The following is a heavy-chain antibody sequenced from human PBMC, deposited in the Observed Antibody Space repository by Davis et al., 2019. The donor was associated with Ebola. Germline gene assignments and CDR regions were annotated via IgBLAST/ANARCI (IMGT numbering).Heavy chain of an antibody. V-gene: IGHV3-66*01. D-gene: IGHD4-17*01. CDR3: ARAREHGDYLGYFDS. Sequence: GESLKISCVVSGFTVRTNYMSWVRQAPGKGLEWVAILYPGGATYYADSVQGRFTISRDNSKSTLFLQMDSLRAEDTAVYYCARAREHGDYLGYFDSWGQGTLVTVSS. CDR2: LYPGGAT. J-gene: IGHJ4*02. CDR1: GFTVRTNY.